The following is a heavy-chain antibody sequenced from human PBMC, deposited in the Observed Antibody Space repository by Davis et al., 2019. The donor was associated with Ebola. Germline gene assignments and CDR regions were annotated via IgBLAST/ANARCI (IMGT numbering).Heavy chain of an antibody. J-gene: IGHJ4*02. V-gene: IGHV1-2*02. D-gene: IGHD3-22*01. CDR2: INPNSGGT. CDR1: GYTFTVYY. CDR3: ARTRRSSDSSGYYSPFDY. Sequence: ASVKVSCKASGYTFTVYYMHWVRQAPGQGLEWMGWINPNSGGTNYAQNFQGRVTMTRDTSISTAYIELSRLRSDDTAVYYCARTRRSSDSSGYYSPFDYWGQGTLVTVSS.